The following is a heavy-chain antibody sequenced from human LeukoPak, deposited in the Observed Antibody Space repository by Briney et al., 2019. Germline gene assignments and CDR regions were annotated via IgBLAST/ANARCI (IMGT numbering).Heavy chain of an antibody. D-gene: IGHD3-3*01. Sequence: GGSLRLSCAASGFTFSSYGMHWVRQAPGKGLEWVAVIWYDGSNKYYADSVKGRFTISRDNSKNTLYLQMNSLRAEDTAVYYCASGDFWSGYSKTGDYWGQGTLVTVSS. CDR2: IWYDGSNK. V-gene: IGHV3-33*01. CDR3: ASGDFWSGYSKTGDY. J-gene: IGHJ4*02. CDR1: GFTFSSYG.